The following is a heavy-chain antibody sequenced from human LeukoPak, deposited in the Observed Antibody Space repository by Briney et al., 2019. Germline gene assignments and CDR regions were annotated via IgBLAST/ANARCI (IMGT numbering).Heavy chain of an antibody. CDR3: AKGPSSGWYSRYYFDY. J-gene: IGHJ4*02. V-gene: IGHV3-7*01. D-gene: IGHD6-19*01. CDR1: GFHFDSYW. CDR2: IEQDGSGK. Sequence: PGGSLRLSCGASGFHFDSYWMTWVRQAPGKGPEWVASIEQDGSGKYYVDSVKGRFTISRDNAKNSLYLQMYSLRVEDTAVYYCAKGPSSGWYSRYYFDYWGQGTLVTVSS.